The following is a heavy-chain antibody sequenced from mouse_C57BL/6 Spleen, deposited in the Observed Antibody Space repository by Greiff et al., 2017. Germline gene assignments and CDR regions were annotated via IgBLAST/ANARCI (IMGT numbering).Heavy chain of an antibody. D-gene: IGHD2-5*01. V-gene: IGHV3-6*01. CDR1: GYSITSGYY. Sequence: EVQRVESGPGLVKPSQSLSLTCSVTGYSITSGYYWNWIRQFPGNKLEWMGYISYDGSNNYNPSLKNRISITRDTSKNQFFLKLNSVTTEDTATYYCARDSNYRFAYWGQGTLVTVSA. J-gene: IGHJ3*01. CDR2: ISYDGSN. CDR3: ARDSNYRFAY.